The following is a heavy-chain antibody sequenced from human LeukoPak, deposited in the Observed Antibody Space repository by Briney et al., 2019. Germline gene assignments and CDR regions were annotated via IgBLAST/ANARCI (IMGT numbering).Heavy chain of an antibody. CDR1: GYAVTSDDHF. CDR3: ARDFYERGPIAAAEIAFDI. V-gene: IGHV4-61*08. CDR2: IYYSGST. J-gene: IGHJ3*02. Sequence: PSETLSLTCAVSGYAVTSDDHFWSWIRQPPRKGLEWIGYIYYSGSTNYNPSLKSRVTISVDTSKNQFSLKLSSVTAADTAVYYCARDFYERGPIAAAEIAFDIWGQGTMVTVSS. D-gene: IGHD6-13*01.